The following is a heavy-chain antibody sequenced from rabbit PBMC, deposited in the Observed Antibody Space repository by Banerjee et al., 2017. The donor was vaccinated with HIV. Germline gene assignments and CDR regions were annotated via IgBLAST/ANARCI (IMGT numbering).Heavy chain of an antibody. V-gene: IGHV1S40*01. Sequence: QSLEESGGDLVKPGASLTLTCTASGFSFSSLYYMCWVRQAPGKGLEWIACIYGGSSGSTYYASWAKGRFTISKASSTTVTLQVTSLTAADTATYFCARTSPYAAHFNLWGPGTLVTVS. CDR2: IYGGSSGST. CDR3: ARTSPYAAHFNL. CDR1: GFSFSSLYY. D-gene: IGHD4-2*01. J-gene: IGHJ4*01.